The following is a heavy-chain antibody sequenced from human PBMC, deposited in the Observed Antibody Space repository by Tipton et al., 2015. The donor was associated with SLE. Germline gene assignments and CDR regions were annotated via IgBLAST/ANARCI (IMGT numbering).Heavy chain of an antibody. CDR3: ARAPPAATSYYYYMDV. CDR2: IYSGGST. J-gene: IGHJ6*03. D-gene: IGHD2-2*01. CDR1: GFTVSSNY. V-gene: IGHV3-53*01. Sequence: SLRLSCAASGFTVSSNYMSWVRQAPGKGLEWVSVIYSGGSTYYADSVKGRFTISRDNSKNTLYLQMNSLRAEDTAVYYCARAPPAATSYYYYMDVWGKGTTVTVSS.